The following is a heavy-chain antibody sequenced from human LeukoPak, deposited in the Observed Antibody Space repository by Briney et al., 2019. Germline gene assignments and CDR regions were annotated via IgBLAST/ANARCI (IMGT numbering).Heavy chain of an antibody. CDR2: IYSGGST. Sequence: GGSLRLSCAASGFTVSSNYMSWVRQAPGKGLEWVSVIYSGGSTYYADSVKGRLTISRDNSKNTLYLQMNSLRAEDTAVYYCARDQCSGGSCYEGAFDYWGQGTLVTVSS. D-gene: IGHD2-15*01. CDR3: ARDQCSGGSCYEGAFDY. V-gene: IGHV3-66*02. J-gene: IGHJ4*02. CDR1: GFTVSSNY.